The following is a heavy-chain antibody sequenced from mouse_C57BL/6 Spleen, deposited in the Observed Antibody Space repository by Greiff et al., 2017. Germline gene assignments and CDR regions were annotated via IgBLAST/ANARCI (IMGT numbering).Heavy chain of an antibody. Sequence: VQLQQSGAELVKPGASVKLSCTASGFNIKDYYMHWVKQRTEQGLEWIGRIDPEDGETKSAPKFPGKATITADTSSNTAYLHLSSLTSEDTAVYYCARSYDGPLWYFDVWGTGTTVTVSS. D-gene: IGHD2-3*01. CDR2: IDPEDGET. CDR1: GFNIKDYY. CDR3: ARSYDGPLWYFDV. V-gene: IGHV14-2*01. J-gene: IGHJ1*03.